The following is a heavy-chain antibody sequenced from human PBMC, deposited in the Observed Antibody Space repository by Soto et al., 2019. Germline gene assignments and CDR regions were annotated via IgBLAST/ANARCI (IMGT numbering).Heavy chain of an antibody. J-gene: IGHJ3*02. CDR1: GFAFSTYD. V-gene: IGHV3-13*01. Sequence: EVQLVESGGGLVQPGGSLRLSCAASGFAFSTYDFHWVRQATGEGLEWVSAIGAGHDTYYAGSVKGRFTISRENVKSSLYLQMNSLRAEDTAVYWCAREKTGGGVRALDIWGQGTVVTVSS. CDR3: AREKTGGGVRALDI. D-gene: IGHD7-27*01. CDR2: IGAGHDT.